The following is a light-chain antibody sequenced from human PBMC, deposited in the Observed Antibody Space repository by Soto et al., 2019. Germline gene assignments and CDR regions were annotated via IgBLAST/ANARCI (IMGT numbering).Light chain of an antibody. J-gene: IGKJ4*01. V-gene: IGKV3-15*01. CDR2: DAS. CDR3: QQYDSWPPLT. CDR1: QDVTNS. Sequence: EILMTQSPATLSLSPGEGVTLSCRAAQDVTNSVAWYQQKSGQAPRLLIYDASARASGVSARFSGSGSGTEFTLTISSLQSEDFAVYYCQQYDSWPPLTFGGGTKVDIK.